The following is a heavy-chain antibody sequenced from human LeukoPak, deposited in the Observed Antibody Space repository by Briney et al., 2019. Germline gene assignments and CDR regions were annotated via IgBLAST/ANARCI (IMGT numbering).Heavy chain of an antibody. J-gene: IGHJ1*01. CDR3: AKERIAVAVPEYFQH. D-gene: IGHD6-19*01. V-gene: IGHV3-23*01. Sequence: HSGGSLRLSCAASGFTFSSYAMSWVRQAPGKGLEWVSAISGSGGSTYYADSVKGRFTISRDNSKNTLYLQMNSLRSEDTAVYYGAKERIAVAVPEYFQHWGQGTLVTVSS. CDR2: ISGSGGST. CDR1: GFTFSSYA.